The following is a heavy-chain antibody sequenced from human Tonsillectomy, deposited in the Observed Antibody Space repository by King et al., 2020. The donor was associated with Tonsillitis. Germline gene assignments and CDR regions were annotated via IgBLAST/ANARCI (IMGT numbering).Heavy chain of an antibody. CDR1: GGTFSSYA. V-gene: IGHV1-69*04. J-gene: IGHJ4*02. CDR2: IIPILGIA. Sequence: VQLVQSGAEVKKPGSSVKVSCKASGGTFSSYAISWVRQAPGQGLEWMGRIIPILGIANYAQKFQGRVTITADKSTSTAYMELSSLRSEDTAVYYWARESRGESITMIVVRSHYFDYWGQGTLVTVSS. D-gene: IGHD3-22*01. CDR3: ARESRGESITMIVVRSHYFDY.